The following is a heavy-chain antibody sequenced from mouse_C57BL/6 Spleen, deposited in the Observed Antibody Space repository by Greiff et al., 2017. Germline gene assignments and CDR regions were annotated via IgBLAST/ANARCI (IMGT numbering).Heavy chain of an antibody. V-gene: IGHV1-54*01. CDR2: INPGSGGT. CDR1: GYAFTNYL. J-gene: IGHJ3*01. CDR3: ARRGDSSGPAWFAY. D-gene: IGHD3-2*02. Sequence: QVQLQQSGAELVRPGTSVKVSCKASGYAFTNYLIEWVKQRPGQGLEWIGVINPGSGGTNYNEKFKGKATLTADKSSSTAYMQLSSLTSEDSAVYFCARRGDSSGPAWFAYWGQGTLVTVSA.